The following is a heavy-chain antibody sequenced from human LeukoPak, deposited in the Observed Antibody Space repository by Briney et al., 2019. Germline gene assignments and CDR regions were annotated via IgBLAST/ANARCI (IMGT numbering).Heavy chain of an antibody. V-gene: IGHV3-23*01. CDR1: GLTFSTYS. Sequence: GGSLRLSCAVSGLTFSTYSMTWVRQGPGKGLEWVSSIYNSGAKIFYADSVKGRFTISRDNSKNTLYLQMNSLRAEDTAVYYCARALWDYFDYWGQGTLVTVSS. CDR2: IYNSGAKI. J-gene: IGHJ4*02. CDR3: ARALWDYFDY. D-gene: IGHD1-26*01.